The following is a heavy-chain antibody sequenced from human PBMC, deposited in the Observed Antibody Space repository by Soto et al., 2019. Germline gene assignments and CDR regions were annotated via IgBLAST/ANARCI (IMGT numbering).Heavy chain of an antibody. CDR1: RFTFSAFS. Sequence: EVQLVESGGGLVKSGGSLRLSCVASRFTFSAFSMNWVRQAPGKGLEWVSSISITGDYIYYADSVMGRFTISRDNAKNSLYLQMSSLRDADTAVYYWARESRVLMRGIMRGIVGMAVWCQGTAVTVSS. D-gene: IGHD3-16*01. CDR2: ISITGDYI. V-gene: IGHV3-21*02. CDR3: ARESRVLMRGIMRGIVGMAV. J-gene: IGHJ6*02.